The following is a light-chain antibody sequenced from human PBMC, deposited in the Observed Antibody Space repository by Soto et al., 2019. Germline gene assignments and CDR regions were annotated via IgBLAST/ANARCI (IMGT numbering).Light chain of an antibody. CDR3: QQLHSYPLT. V-gene: IGKV3D-20*02. CDR2: GTS. J-gene: IGKJ4*01. CDR1: QSVNSGY. Sequence: EIVLTQSPATLSLSPGERATLSCRASQSVNSGYLAWFQQKPGRAPRILIFGTSGRATGIPDRFSGNGSRTDFTLTISSLQPEDFATYYCQQLHSYPLTFGGGTKVEIK.